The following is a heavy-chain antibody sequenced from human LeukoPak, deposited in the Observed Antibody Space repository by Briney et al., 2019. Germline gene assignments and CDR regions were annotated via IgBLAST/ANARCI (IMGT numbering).Heavy chain of an antibody. V-gene: IGHV3-23*01. D-gene: IGHD2-15*01. J-gene: IGHJ4*02. CDR1: GFTFSSYA. Sequence: GGSLRLSCAASGFTFSSYAMSWVRQAPGKGLEWVSAISGSGGSTYYADSVKGRFTISRDNSKNTLYLQMNSLRAGDTAVYYCAKDRFVVVVAATAFDYWGQGTLVTVSS. CDR3: AKDRFVVVVAATAFDY. CDR2: ISGSGGST.